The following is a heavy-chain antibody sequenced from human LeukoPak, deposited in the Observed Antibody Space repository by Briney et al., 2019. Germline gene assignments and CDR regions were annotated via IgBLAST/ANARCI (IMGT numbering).Heavy chain of an antibody. CDR3: ARVYSMVFGP. CDR1: GGSISSGGYS. J-gene: IGHJ5*02. D-gene: IGHD3-10*01. V-gene: IGHV4-30-2*01. Sequence: PSETLSLTCALSGGSISSGGYSWSWIRQPPGKGLGWIGYIYHSGSTYYNPSLKSRVTISVDRSKNHFSLKLSSVTAADTAVYYCARVYSMVFGPWGQGTLVTVSS. CDR2: IYHSGST.